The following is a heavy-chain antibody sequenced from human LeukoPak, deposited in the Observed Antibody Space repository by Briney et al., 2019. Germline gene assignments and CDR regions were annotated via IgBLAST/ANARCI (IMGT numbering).Heavy chain of an antibody. V-gene: IGHV1-69*04. J-gene: IGHJ4*02. CDR1: GGTFSSYA. CDR3: ARSPIAVASFDH. D-gene: IGHD6-19*01. Sequence: ASVKVSCKASGGTFSSYAISWVRQAPGQGLEWMGRIIPTLGIANYAQKFQGRVTITADKSTSTAYMELSSLRSEDTAVYYCARSPIAVASFDHWGQGTLVTVSS. CDR2: IIPTLGIA.